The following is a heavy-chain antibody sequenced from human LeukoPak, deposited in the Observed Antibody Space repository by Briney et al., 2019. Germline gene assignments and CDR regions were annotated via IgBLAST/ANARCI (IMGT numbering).Heavy chain of an antibody. D-gene: IGHD5-18*01. CDR3: ARSEYSYGADAFDI. CDR2: IYTSGST. CDR1: GDSISSFH. J-gene: IGHJ3*02. Sequence: SETLSLTCTVSGDSISSFHWSWIRQPAGKGLEWIGRIYTSGSTNYNPSLKSRVTMSVDTSKNQFSLKLSSVTAADTAVYYCARSEYSYGADAFDIWGQGTMVTVSS. V-gene: IGHV4-4*07.